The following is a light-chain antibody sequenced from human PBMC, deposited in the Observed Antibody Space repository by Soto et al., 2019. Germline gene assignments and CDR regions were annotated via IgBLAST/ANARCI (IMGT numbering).Light chain of an antibody. V-gene: IGLV2-14*01. CDR3: SSYTSSSTRV. CDR1: SSDVGGYNY. J-gene: IGLJ3*02. CDR2: EVS. Sequence: QSVLTQPASVSGSPGQSINISSTGTSSDVGGYNYVSWYQQHPGKAPKLMIYEVSNRPSGVSNRFSGSKSGNTASLTISGLQAEDEADYYCSSYTSSSTRVFGGGTKLTVL.